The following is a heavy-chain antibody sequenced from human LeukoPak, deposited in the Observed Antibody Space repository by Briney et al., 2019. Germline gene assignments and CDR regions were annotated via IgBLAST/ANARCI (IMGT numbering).Heavy chain of an antibody. D-gene: IGHD3-9*01. J-gene: IGHJ5*02. Sequence: SETLSLTCTVSGDSISGYYGSWIRQPPGRGLEWIGYIYYSGSTNYNPSLKSRVTISVDTSKNQFSLKLSSVTAADTAVYYCARGDDISPNWFDPWGQGTLVTVSS. CDR2: IYYSGST. CDR3: ARGDDISPNWFDP. CDR1: GDSISGYY. V-gene: IGHV4-59*01.